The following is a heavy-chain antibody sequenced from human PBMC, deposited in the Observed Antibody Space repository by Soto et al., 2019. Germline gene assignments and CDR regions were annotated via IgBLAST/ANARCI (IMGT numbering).Heavy chain of an antibody. V-gene: IGHV4-39*01. Sequence: QLQLQEAGPGLVTPSQALSLTCTVSGASISVHSYYWTWMRQPPGKGLEWIGSSYYSVTTYFNPSLESRATISVDTSKNQVSLRLTSVTAADTAIYYCTRRYNLNDNYFDPWGTGALVTVSS. CDR2: SYYSVTT. J-gene: IGHJ5*02. CDR3: TRRYNLNDNYFDP. CDR1: GASISVHSYY. D-gene: IGHD3-9*01.